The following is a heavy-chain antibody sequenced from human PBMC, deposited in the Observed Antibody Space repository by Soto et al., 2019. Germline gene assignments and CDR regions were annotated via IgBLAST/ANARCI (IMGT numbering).Heavy chain of an antibody. V-gene: IGHV3-74*01. J-gene: IGHJ4*02. Sequence: GWSLRLSCAASGFTFSSYAMSWVRQAPGKGLVWVSRISDNGTNTNYADSVKGRFTISRDNAKNTLYLQMNSLRAEDTAVHYWARPGGLDYFDYWGQGTLVTVS. CDR2: ISDNGTNT. CDR1: GFTFSSYA. D-gene: IGHD1-26*01. CDR3: ARPGGLDYFDY.